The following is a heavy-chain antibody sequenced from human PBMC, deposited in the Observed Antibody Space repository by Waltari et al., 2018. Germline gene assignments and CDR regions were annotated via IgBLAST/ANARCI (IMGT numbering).Heavy chain of an antibody. V-gene: IGHV1-18*01. CDR1: GYIFTNSG. CDR2: ISGYTGNT. D-gene: IGHD5-18*01. CDR3: ARDSRCSYGSNVFDY. J-gene: IGHJ4*02. Sequence: QVQLVQSGPEVKKPGASVKVSCKASGYIFTNSGVSWVRQAPGQGLEWMGWISGYTGNTNYPQKLRGRVTMTIDTSTDTTYMELRSLRSDDTAVYYCARDSRCSYGSNVFDYWGQGALVTVSS.